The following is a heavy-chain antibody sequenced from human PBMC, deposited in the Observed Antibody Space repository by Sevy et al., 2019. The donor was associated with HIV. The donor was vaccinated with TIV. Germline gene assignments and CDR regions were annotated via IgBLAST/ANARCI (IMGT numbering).Heavy chain of an antibody. CDR3: ASGGRHYYDSSGYYEFGTFDY. J-gene: IGHJ4*02. CDR2: IYYSGST. D-gene: IGHD3-22*01. V-gene: IGHV4-59*01. CDR1: GGSISSYY. Sequence: SETLSLTCTVSGGSISSYYWSWIRQPPGKGLEWIGYIYYSGSTNYNPSLKSRVTISVDTSKNQFSLKLSSVTAADTAVYYCASGGRHYYDSSGYYEFGTFDYWGQGTLVNVSS.